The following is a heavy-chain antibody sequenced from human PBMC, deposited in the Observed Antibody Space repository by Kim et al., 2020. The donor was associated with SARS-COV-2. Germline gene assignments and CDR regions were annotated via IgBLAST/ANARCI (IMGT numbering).Heavy chain of an antibody. Sequence: SVKVSCKASGGTFSSYAISWVRQAPGQGLEWMGGIIPIFGTANYAQKFQGRVTITADESTSTAYMELSSLRSEDTAVYYCASPGGNSGYGISYYYYGMDVWGQGTTVTVSS. CDR1: GGTFSSYA. V-gene: IGHV1-69*13. CDR2: IIPIFGTA. J-gene: IGHJ6*02. CDR3: ASPGGNSGYGISYYYYGMDV. D-gene: IGHD5-12*01.